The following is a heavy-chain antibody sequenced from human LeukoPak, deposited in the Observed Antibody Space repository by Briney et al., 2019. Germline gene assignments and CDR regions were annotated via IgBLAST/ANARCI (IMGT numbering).Heavy chain of an antibody. V-gene: IGHV3-30*03. J-gene: IGHJ4*02. CDR1: GFTFSSYG. CDR2: ISYDGSNK. Sequence: PGGSLRLSCAASGFTFSSYGMHWVRQAPGKGLEWVAVISYDGSNKYYADSVKGRFTISRDNSRNTLYLQMNSLRAEDTAVYYCARSPRPNPRGQANYWGQGTLVTVSS. D-gene: IGHD3-10*01. CDR3: ARSPRPNPRGQANY.